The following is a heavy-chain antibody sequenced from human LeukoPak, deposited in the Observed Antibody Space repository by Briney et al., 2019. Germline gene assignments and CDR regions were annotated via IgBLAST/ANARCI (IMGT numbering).Heavy chain of an antibody. Sequence: GGSLRLSCAASGFTFSSYEMNWVRQAPGKGLEWVSYISSSGSTIYYADSVKGRFTISRDNAKNSLYLQMNSLRAEDTAVYYCARDNSWYSSGWYFDYWGQGTLVTVSA. CDR2: ISSSGSTI. CDR3: ARDNSWYSSGWYFDY. J-gene: IGHJ4*02. D-gene: IGHD6-19*01. CDR1: GFTFSSYE. V-gene: IGHV3-48*03.